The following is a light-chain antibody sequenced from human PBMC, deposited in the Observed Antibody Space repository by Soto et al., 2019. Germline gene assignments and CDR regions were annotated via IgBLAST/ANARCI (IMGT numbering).Light chain of an antibody. J-gene: IGLJ2*01. CDR1: TSDVGGYNY. V-gene: IGLV2-8*01. CDR3: SSYVANNTLA. CDR2: DVS. Sequence: QSALTQPPSASGSPGQSVAISCTGTTSDVGGYNYVSWYQQHPGKAPKLIIYDVSKRPSGVPDRFSGSKSGNTASLTVSGLQGEDEADYYCSSYVANNTLAFGGGTKLTVL.